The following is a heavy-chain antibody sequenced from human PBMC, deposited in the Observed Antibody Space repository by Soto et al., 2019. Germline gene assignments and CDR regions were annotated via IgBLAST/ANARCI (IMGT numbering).Heavy chain of an antibody. V-gene: IGHV4-59*01. J-gene: IGHJ6*03. Sequence: QVQLQESGPGLVKPSETLSLTCTVSGGSISSYYWSWIRQPPGKGLEWIGYIYYRGSTNYNPSLKSRVTISVDTSKNQFSLKLSSVTAADTAVYYCARGRGFGELLFPRYYYYMDVWGKGTTVTVSS. D-gene: IGHD3-10*01. CDR2: IYYRGST. CDR1: GGSISSYY. CDR3: ARGRGFGELLFPRYYYYMDV.